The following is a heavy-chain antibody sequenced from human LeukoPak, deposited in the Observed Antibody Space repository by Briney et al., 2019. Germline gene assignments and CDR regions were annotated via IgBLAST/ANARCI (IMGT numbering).Heavy chain of an antibody. CDR1: DDSISSVGYY. Sequence: PSETLSLTCTVSDDSISSVGYYWTWIRQYPGKGLEWIGYIYHSGSTYYNPSLKSRVTISVDRSKNQFSLKLSSVTAADTAVYYCARGQEYYYDSSGYDYFDYWGQGTLVTVSS. V-gene: IGHV4-30-2*06. CDR2: IYHSGST. J-gene: IGHJ4*02. D-gene: IGHD3-22*01. CDR3: ARGQEYYYDSSGYDYFDY.